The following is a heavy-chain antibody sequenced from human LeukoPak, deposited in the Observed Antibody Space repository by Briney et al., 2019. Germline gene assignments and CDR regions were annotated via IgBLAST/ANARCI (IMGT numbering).Heavy chain of an antibody. J-gene: IGHJ5*02. Sequence: ASVKVSCKASGYTFTSYDINWVRQATGQGLEWMGWVNPKSGNTGYAQKFQGRVSITRDTSISTAYMELSSLRSEDTAVYYCARINTIFGVVNIYNGWFDPWGQGTLVTVSS. CDR2: VNPKSGNT. V-gene: IGHV1-8*03. D-gene: IGHD3-3*01. CDR1: GYTFTSYD. CDR3: ARINTIFGVVNIYNGWFDP.